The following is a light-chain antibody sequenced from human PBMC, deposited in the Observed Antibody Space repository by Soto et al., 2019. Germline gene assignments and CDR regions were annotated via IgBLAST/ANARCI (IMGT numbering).Light chain of an antibody. CDR3: QQYDNLPLT. Sequence: DLPMTQSPSSLSASVGDRDTITCQASQDISNYLNWYQQKPGKAPKLLIYDASNLETGVPSRFSGSGSGTDFTFTISSLQPEDIATYYCQQYDNLPLTFGGGTKVEIK. V-gene: IGKV1-33*01. CDR2: DAS. CDR1: QDISNY. J-gene: IGKJ4*01.